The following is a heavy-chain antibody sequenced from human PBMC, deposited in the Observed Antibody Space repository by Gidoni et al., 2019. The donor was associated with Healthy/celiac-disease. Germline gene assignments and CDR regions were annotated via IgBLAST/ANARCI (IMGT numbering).Heavy chain of an antibody. Sequence: QVQLVESGGGVVQPGRSLRLSCAASGFTFSSYGMHWVRQAPGKGLEWVAVIWYDGSNKYYADSVKGRFTISRDNSKNTLYLQMNSLRAEDTAVYYCARDRIGEYYDSSGFDYWGQGTLVTVSS. D-gene: IGHD3-22*01. CDR3: ARDRIGEYYDSSGFDY. V-gene: IGHV3-33*01. CDR1: GFTFSSYG. J-gene: IGHJ4*02. CDR2: IWYDGSNK.